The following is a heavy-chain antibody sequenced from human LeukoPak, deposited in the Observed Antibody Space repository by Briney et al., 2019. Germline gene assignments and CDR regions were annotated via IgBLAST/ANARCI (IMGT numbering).Heavy chain of an antibody. D-gene: IGHD2-2*01. V-gene: IGHV3-30-3*01. J-gene: IGHJ4*02. CDR2: ISYDGGNK. Sequence: GRSLRLSCAASGFTFSSYAMHWVRQAPGKGLEWVAVISYDGGNKYYADSVKGRFTISRDNSNNTLYLQMNSLRAEDTAVYYCARDSGYIVVVPAAGLPDYWGQGTLVTVSS. CDR1: GFTFSSYA. CDR3: ARDSGYIVVVPAAGLPDY.